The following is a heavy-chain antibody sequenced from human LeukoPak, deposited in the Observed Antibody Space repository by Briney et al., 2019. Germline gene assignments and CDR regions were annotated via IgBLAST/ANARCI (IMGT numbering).Heavy chain of an antibody. J-gene: IGHJ5*02. D-gene: IGHD4-17*01. CDR2: INPNSGGT. V-gene: IGHV1-2*02. CDR3: ARPPHPDYGDYVGFDP. CDR1: GYTFTGYY. Sequence: ASVKVSCKASGYTFTGYYMHWVRQAPGQGLEWMGWINPNSGGTNYAQKFQGRVTMTRDTSISTAYMELSSLRSEDTAVYYCARPPHPDYGDYVGFDPWGQGTLVTVSS.